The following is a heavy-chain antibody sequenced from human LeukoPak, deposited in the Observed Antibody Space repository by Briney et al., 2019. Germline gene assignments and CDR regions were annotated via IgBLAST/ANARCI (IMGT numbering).Heavy chain of an antibody. V-gene: IGHV3-33*01. J-gene: IGHJ1*01. Sequence: GGSLRLSCAASGFTFSSYGMHWVRQAPGKGLEWVAVIWYDGSNKYYADSVKGRFTISRDNSKNTLCLQMNSLRAEDTAVYYCAREGGSYYPEYFQHWGQGTLVTVSS. CDR3: AREGGSYYPEYFQH. CDR1: GFTFSSYG. CDR2: IWYDGSNK. D-gene: IGHD1-26*01.